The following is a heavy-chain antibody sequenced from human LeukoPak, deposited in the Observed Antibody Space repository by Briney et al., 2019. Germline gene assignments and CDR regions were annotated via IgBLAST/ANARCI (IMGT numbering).Heavy chain of an antibody. CDR1: GLTFSHYG. V-gene: IGHV3-30*02. Sequence: GGSLRLPCAASGLTFSHYGMLWVRQAPGKGLEGVAFIRCDGSNKYYVDSVRGRFTISRDNSKNTLYLQMNSLRAEDTAVYYCAKEIDTSGYSPFDYWGQGTLVTVSS. D-gene: IGHD3-22*01. CDR2: IRCDGSNK. J-gene: IGHJ4*02. CDR3: AKEIDTSGYSPFDY.